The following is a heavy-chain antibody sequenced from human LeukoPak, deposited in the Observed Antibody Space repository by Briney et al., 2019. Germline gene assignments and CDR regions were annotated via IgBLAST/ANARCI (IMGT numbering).Heavy chain of an antibody. D-gene: IGHD1-26*01. J-gene: IGHJ1*01. CDR2: ISGSGVTT. V-gene: IGHV3-23*01. Sequence: GGSLRLSCVASGFTFSSFAMAWVRQAPGKGLEWVSAISGSGVTTHYAGSVKGRFSISRDNSKNTLYLQMNSLRAEDTALYYCAKKVVVGATSPYSDFQDWGQGTLVTVSS. CDR1: GFTFSSFA. CDR3: AKKVVVGATSPYSDFQD.